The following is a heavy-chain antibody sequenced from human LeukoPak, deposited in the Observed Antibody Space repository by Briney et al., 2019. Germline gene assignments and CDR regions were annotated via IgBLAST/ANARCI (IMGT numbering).Heavy chain of an antibody. J-gene: IGHJ4*02. CDR2: IDGEGTSK. CDR3: ARVEKYCSAGRCYYFDY. V-gene: IGHV3-74*01. CDR1: GFTFSNYW. Sequence: SGGSLRLSCAASGFTFSNYWMHWLRQPPGKGPEWVSRIDGEGTSKIYADSVKGRATISRDNTRNTLHLEMDGLRAEDTAVYYCARVEKYCSAGRCYYFDYWGQGALVSVSS. D-gene: IGHD2-8*02.